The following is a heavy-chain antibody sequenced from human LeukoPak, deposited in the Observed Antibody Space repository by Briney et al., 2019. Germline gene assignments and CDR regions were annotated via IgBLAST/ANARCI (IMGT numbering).Heavy chain of an antibody. CDR3: ARDLAAAGTVFDY. D-gene: IGHD6-13*01. J-gene: IGHJ4*02. Sequence: PSETLSLTCTVSGGSISSYYWSWIRQPPGQGLEWIGRISASGSTDYNPSLKSRVTMSLDTSKNQFSLRLSAVTAADTAVYYCARDLAAAGTVFDYWGQGTLVTVSS. CDR1: GGSISSYY. CDR2: ISASGST. V-gene: IGHV4-4*07.